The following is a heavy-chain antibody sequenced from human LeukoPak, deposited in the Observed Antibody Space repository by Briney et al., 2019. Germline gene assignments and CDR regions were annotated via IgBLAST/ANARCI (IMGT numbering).Heavy chain of an antibody. CDR3: ARHWAVAGTTLDY. J-gene: IGHJ4*02. D-gene: IGHD6-19*01. Sequence: SETLSLTCAVSGYSISSGYYWGWIRQPPGKGLEWIGSIYHSGSTYYNPSLKSRVTISVDTSKNQFSLKLSSVTAADTAVYYCARHWAVAGTTLDYWGQGTLVTVSS. CDR2: IYHSGST. CDR1: GYSISSGYY. V-gene: IGHV4-38-2*01.